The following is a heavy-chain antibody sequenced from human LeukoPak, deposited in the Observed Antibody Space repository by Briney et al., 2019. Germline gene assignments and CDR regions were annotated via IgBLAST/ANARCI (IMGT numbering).Heavy chain of an antibody. Sequence: PSETLSLTCGVYGGSFSGYSWSWIRQSPGKGLEWIGDINPRGGINFNPSLKSRVLISLDTSRTQFSLRLDSVTAADTAVYYCAGHHPRNTVDFWGQGTLVTVSS. CDR1: GGSFSGYS. D-gene: IGHD2/OR15-2a*01. V-gene: IGHV4-34*01. J-gene: IGHJ4*02. CDR3: AGHHPRNTVDF. CDR2: INPRGGI.